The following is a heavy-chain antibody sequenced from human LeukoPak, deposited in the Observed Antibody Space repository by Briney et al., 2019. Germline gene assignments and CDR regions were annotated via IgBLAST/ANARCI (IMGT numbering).Heavy chain of an antibody. J-gene: IGHJ4*02. D-gene: IGHD5-12*01. CDR3: ARDQPTRGYSGYNFDY. V-gene: IGHV1-46*01. CDR1: GYTFTNYY. Sequence: GSVKVSCKASGYTFTNYYMHWVRQAPGQGLEWMGIINPSGGSTSYAHKFQGRVTITRDRSKNTVYMEVNSLRAEDTAVYYCARDQPTRGYSGYNFDYWGQGTLVTGFS. CDR2: INPSGGST.